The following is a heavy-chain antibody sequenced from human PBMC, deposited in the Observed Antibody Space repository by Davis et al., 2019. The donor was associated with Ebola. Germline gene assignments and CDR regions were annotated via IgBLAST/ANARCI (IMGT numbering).Heavy chain of an antibody. V-gene: IGHV1-69*13. CDR2: IIPIFGTA. CDR3: ASLGTHCSGGSCYDYYYYAMDV. J-gene: IGHJ6*02. D-gene: IGHD2-15*01. CDR1: GGTFSSYA. Sequence: SVTVSCKASGGTFSSYAISWVRQAPGQGLEWMGGIIPIFGTANYAQKFQGRVTITADESTSTAYMELSSLISEDTAVYYCASLGTHCSGGSCYDYYYYAMDVWGQGTTVTVSS.